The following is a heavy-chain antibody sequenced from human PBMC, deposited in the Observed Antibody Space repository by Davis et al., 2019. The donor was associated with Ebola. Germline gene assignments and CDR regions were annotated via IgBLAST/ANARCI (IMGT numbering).Heavy chain of an antibody. CDR2: IYYTGST. Sequence: SETLSLTCTVSGGSISSSSYFWDWIRQPPGKGLEWIGSIYYTGSTYYNPSLKSRVTIFVDTSKNQFSLKLTSVTAADTAVYYCARRTPTYDSSGYYYIFDFWGQGTLVTVSS. V-gene: IGHV4-39*01. CDR3: ARRTPTYDSSGYYYIFDF. D-gene: IGHD3-22*01. J-gene: IGHJ4*02. CDR1: GGSISSSSYF.